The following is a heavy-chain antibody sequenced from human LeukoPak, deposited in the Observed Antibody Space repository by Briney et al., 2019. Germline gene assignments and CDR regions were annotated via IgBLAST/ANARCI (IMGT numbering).Heavy chain of an antibody. CDR1: VYTFISYD. V-gene: IGHV1-8*02. D-gene: IGHD3-10*01. CDR2: MNPNSGNK. CDR3: ARGGERANFYGLGSSPNWFDP. J-gene: IGHJ5*02. Sequence: ASVKVSCKASVYTFISYDINWVRQAAGQRLEWMGWMNPNSGNKGYAQKFQGRVTMTRNTSISTANMELSGLRSDDTAGYYCARGGERANFYGLGSSPNWFDPWGQGTLVTVSS.